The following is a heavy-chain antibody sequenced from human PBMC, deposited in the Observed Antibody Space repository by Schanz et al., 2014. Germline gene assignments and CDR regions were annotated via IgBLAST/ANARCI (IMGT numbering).Heavy chain of an antibody. CDR2: IVGSGDST. V-gene: IGHV3-23*04. D-gene: IGHD2-15*01. CDR3: ATRGSGETYYYGLDV. J-gene: IGHJ6*02. Sequence: EVQLVESGGGLVQPGGSLRLSCAASGFTFSSYAMSWVRQAPGKGLEWVSHIVGSGDSTYYADSVKGRFTISRDNSKNTVYLQMNSLRAEDTAVYYCATRGSGETYYYGLDVWGQGTTVTVSS. CDR1: GFTFSSYA.